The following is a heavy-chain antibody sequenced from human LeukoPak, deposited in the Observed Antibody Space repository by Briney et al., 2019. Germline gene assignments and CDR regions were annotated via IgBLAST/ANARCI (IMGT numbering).Heavy chain of an antibody. V-gene: IGHV1-2*02. D-gene: IGHD7-27*01. CDR1: GYTFTGYY. Sequence: ASVKVSFKASGYTFTGYYMHWVRQAPGPGLEWMGWINPNSGGTNYAQKFQGRVTMTRDTSISTAYMELSRLRSDDTAVYYCARLNWGSRWYFDYWGQGTLVTVSS. CDR3: ARLNWGSRWYFDY. J-gene: IGHJ4*02. CDR2: INPNSGGT.